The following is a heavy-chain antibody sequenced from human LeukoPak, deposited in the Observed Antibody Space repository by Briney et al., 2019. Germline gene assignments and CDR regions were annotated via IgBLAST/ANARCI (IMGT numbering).Heavy chain of an antibody. CDR3: ARVGDFNYYYYMDV. D-gene: IGHD3-3*01. Sequence: PGGSLRLSCAASGFTFSDYYMSWIRQAPGKGLEWVSYISSSGSTIYYADSVKGRFTISRDNAKNSLYLQMNRLRAEDTAVYYCARVGDFNYYYYMDVWGKGTTVTVSS. CDR1: GFTFSDYY. J-gene: IGHJ6*03. CDR2: ISSSGSTI. V-gene: IGHV3-11*04.